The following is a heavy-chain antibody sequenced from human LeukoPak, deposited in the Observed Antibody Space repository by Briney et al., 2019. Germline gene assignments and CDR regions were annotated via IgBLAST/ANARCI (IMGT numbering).Heavy chain of an antibody. CDR2: ISASGERT. Sequence: QAGGSLRLSCPASAFTFSNYVMSWVRQAPGKGLEWVSTISASGERTYHADSVRGRFTISRDNSKNTLHLQMNSLRADDTAVYYCAKAGPGIMTFDAFDIWGQGTLVTVSS. CDR3: AKAGPGIMTFDAFDI. CDR1: AFTFSNYV. J-gene: IGHJ3*02. D-gene: IGHD3-16*01. V-gene: IGHV3-23*01.